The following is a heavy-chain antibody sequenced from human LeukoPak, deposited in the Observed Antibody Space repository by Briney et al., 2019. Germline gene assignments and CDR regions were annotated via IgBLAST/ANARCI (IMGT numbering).Heavy chain of an antibody. CDR1: GFTFSSYS. V-gene: IGHV3-48*01. D-gene: IGHD5-18*01. CDR2: ISSSSSTI. CDR3: ARRGVTRDHAFDI. J-gene: IGHJ3*02. Sequence: PGGSLRLSCAASGFTFSSYSMNWVRQAPGKGLEWVSYISSSSSTIYYADSVKGRFTISRDNANNSLYLQMNSLRAEDTAVYYCARRGVTRDHAFDIWGQGTMVTVSS.